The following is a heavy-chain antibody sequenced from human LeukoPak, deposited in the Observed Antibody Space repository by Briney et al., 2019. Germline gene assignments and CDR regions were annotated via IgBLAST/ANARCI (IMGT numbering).Heavy chain of an antibody. J-gene: IGHJ4*02. CDR1: GYSFTNYW. V-gene: IGHV5-51*01. CDR2: IYPGDSDT. CDR3: ARPNRGALLDC. D-gene: IGHD1-14*01. Sequence: GESLKISCKVSGYSFTNYWIGWVRQMPGTGLEWMGIIYPGDSDTKCSPSFQGQVTISADKSINTAYLQWSSLKASDTAIYYCARPNRGALLDCWGQGTLVTVSS.